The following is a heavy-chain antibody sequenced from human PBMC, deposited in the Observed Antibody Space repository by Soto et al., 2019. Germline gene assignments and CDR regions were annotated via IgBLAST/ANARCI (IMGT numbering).Heavy chain of an antibody. CDR1: GFIFSNAW. D-gene: IGHD2-15*01. V-gene: IGHV3-15*01. Sequence: EQLVESGGGLVKPGGSLRLSCEGSGFIFSNAWMNWVRQAPGKGLEWVGRIKSEPNGGTTDYAAPVKGRFTVSRDDSKRTVYLQMNSLQAEDTAVYYCATGGYHFDYWGQGTLVTVSS. J-gene: IGHJ4*02. CDR2: IKSEPNGGTT. CDR3: ATGGYHFDY.